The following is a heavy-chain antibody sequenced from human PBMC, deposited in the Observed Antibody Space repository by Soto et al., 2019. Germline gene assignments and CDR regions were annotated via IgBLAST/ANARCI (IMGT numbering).Heavy chain of an antibody. CDR2: IIPVLGPA. CDR3: ARAAKRYFDK. CDR1: GTTFNTFA. Sequence: QVQLVQSGAEVKKPGSSVKVSCTASGTTFNTFAISWVRQAPGQGLEWMGGIIPVLGPAFYSQKFQGRVTITADKSTTTAYLELSSLRSEDTAVYYCARAAKRYFDKWGQGPLVTVSS. J-gene: IGHJ4*02. V-gene: IGHV1-69*06.